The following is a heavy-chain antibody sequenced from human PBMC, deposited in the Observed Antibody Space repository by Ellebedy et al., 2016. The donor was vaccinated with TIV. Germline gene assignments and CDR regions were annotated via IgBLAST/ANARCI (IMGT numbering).Heavy chain of an antibody. D-gene: IGHD6-19*01. CDR1: GYTFTGYY. CDR3: ARDGVSWYSSGYADY. V-gene: IGHV1-2*04. CDR2: INPNSGGT. Sequence: AASVKVSCKASGYTFTGYYMHWVRQAPGQGLEWMGWINPNSGGTKYAQKFQGWVTMTRDTSISTAYMELSSLRSEDTAVYYCARDGVSWYSSGYADYWGQGTLVTVSS. J-gene: IGHJ4*02.